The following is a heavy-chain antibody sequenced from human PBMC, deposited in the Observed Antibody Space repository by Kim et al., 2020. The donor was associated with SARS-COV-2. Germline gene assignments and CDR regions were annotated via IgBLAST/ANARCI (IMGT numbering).Heavy chain of an antibody. D-gene: IGHD3-16*01. CDR3: AKELVPKYDYVWGSYPQI. CDR2: ISGSGGST. CDR1: GFTFSSYA. V-gene: IGHV3-23*01. J-gene: IGHJ4*02. Sequence: GGSLRLSCAASGFTFSSYAMSWVRQAPGKGLEWVSAISGSGGSTYYADSVKGRFTISRDNSKNTLYLQMNSLRAEDTAVYYCAKELVPKYDYVWGSYPQIWGQGTLVTVSS.